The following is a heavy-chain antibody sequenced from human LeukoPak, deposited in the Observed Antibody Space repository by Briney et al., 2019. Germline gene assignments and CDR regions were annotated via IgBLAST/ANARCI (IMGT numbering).Heavy chain of an antibody. CDR3: ARDPKSVNAFDI. CDR1: GGSFSTSY. Sequence: SETLSLTCTVSGGSFSTSYWSWIRQFPGKGLEWIGYIYYSGSTNYNPSLQSRVTISVDTSKNQFSLKLSSVTVADTAVYYCARDPKSVNAFDIWGQGTMVTVSS. J-gene: IGHJ3*02. V-gene: IGHV4-59*01. CDR2: IYYSGST.